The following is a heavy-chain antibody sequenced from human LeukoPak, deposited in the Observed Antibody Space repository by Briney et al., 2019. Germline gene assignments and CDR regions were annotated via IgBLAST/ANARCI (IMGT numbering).Heavy chain of an antibody. CDR2: IHTGGST. J-gene: IGHJ4*02. D-gene: IGHD3-10*01. CDR3: ARDQYYYGSGSYIDY. V-gene: IGHV4-4*07. CDR1: GASISNYY. Sequence: PSETLSLTCTVSGASISNYYWSWIRQPAGKGLEWIGRIHTGGSTNYNPSLKSRVTMSADTSKNQFSLKLSSVIAADTAVYYCARDQYYYGSGSYIDYWGQGTLVTVSS.